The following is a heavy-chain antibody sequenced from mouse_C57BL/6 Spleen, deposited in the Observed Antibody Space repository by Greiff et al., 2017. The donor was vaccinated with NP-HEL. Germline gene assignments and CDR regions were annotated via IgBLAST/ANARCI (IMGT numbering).Heavy chain of an antibody. V-gene: IGHV5-16*01. CDR2: INYDGSST. D-gene: IGHD1-1*01. CDR1: GFTFSDYY. CDR3: ARDLGYYGSSYGFAY. J-gene: IGHJ3*01. Sequence: EVKVVESEGGLVQPGSSMKLSCTASGFTFSDYYMAWVRQVPEKGLEWVANINYDGSSTYYLDSLKSRFIISRDNAKNILYLQMSSLKSEDTATYYCARDLGYYGSSYGFAYWGQGTLVTVSA.